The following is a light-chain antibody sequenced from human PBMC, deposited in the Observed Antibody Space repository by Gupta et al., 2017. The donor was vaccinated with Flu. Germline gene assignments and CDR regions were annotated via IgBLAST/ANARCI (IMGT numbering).Light chain of an antibody. CDR3: KSYTSSSSWV. Sequence: QSALTQPASVSGSPGQTTTISFPGTSSDVCGYNYVSWYQQHPGKAPNLMIYEVSNRPSGFSNRFSGSKSGNTASLTISGIQAEDEADYYCKSYTSSSSWVFGGGTKLTVL. CDR2: EVS. CDR1: SSDVCGYNY. J-gene: IGLJ3*02. V-gene: IGLV2-14*01.